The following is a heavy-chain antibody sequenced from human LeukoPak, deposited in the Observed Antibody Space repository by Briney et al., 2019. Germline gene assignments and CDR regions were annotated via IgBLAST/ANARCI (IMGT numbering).Heavy chain of an antibody. CDR2: IKEDGGST. J-gene: IGHJ3*02. V-gene: IGHV3-74*01. CDR3: ARETLTHVDAFDI. Sequence: GGSLRLSCAASGFTFSNYWMHWVRQAPGKGLVWGSRIKEDGGSTGYADSVEGRFTIARDNAKNTVDLQMNSLTAEDTAVYYCARETLTHVDAFDIWGQGTMVTVSS. CDR1: GFTFSNYW.